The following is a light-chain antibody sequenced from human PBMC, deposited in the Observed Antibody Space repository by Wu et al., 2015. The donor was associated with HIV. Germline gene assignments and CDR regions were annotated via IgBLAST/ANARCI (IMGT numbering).Light chain of an antibody. CDR3: HQYNYWPPWT. Sequence: EIVMTQSPATLSVSPGERATLSCRASQNIRSDLAWYQLRPGQAPRLLISGASTRATGIPVRFSGSGSGTEFTLTINNMQSEDFAVYYCHQYNYWPPWTFGQGTKVEIK. J-gene: IGKJ1*01. V-gene: IGKV3-15*01. CDR2: GAS. CDR1: QNIRSD.